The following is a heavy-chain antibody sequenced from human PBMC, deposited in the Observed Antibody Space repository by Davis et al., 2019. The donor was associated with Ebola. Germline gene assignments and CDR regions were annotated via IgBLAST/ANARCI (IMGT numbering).Heavy chain of an antibody. J-gene: IGHJ4*02. D-gene: IGHD2-15*01. V-gene: IGHV3-30-3*01. Sequence: GESLKISCAASGFTFSSYAMHWVRQAPGKGLEWVAVISYDGSNKYYADSVKGRFTISRDNSKNTLYLQMNSLRAEDTAVYYCAREGYCSGGSCYHFDYWGQGTLVTVSS. CDR3: AREGYCSGGSCYHFDY. CDR2: ISYDGSNK. CDR1: GFTFSSYA.